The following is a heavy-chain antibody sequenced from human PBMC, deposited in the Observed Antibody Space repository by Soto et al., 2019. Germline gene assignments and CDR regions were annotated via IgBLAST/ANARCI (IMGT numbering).Heavy chain of an antibody. Sequence: QVQLQESGPGLVKPSGTLSLTCAVSGGSFSSSNWWRWVRQPPGKGLGWIGEIYHSGSTNYNPSLKRRVTISVDKPKNQFSLKLSAVTAADTAVYYCARRLSSGWQRGVHFDYWGQGTLVTVTS. CDR1: GGSFSSSNW. CDR2: IYHSGST. V-gene: IGHV4-4*02. CDR3: ARRLSSGWQRGVHFDY. D-gene: IGHD6-19*01. J-gene: IGHJ4*02.